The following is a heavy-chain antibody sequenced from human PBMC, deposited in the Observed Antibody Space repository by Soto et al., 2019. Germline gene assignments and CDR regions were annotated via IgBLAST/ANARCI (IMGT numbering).Heavy chain of an antibody. CDR2: ISGSGDST. V-gene: IGHV3-23*01. D-gene: IGHD3-16*01. CDR1: GFTFSSRP. Sequence: EVQLLESGGGLVQPGGSLRLSCEASGFTFSSRPMSWVRQAPGKGLEWVSSISGSGDSTYYADSVKGRFTISRDNSKNTLHLQMNSLRAEDTAVYSCAKREGGFGAFDFWGLGTMVTVSS. J-gene: IGHJ3*01. CDR3: AKREGGFGAFDF.